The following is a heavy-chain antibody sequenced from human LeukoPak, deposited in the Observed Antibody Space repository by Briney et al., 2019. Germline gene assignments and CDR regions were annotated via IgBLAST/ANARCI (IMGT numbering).Heavy chain of an antibody. Sequence: PSETLSLTCTVSGGSISSGGYYWSWIRQHPGKGLEWIGYIYYSGSTYYNPSLKSRVTISVDTSKNQFSLKLSSVTAADTAVYYCAIGHMIVVVNWFDPWGQGTLVTVSS. CDR3: AIGHMIVVVNWFDP. V-gene: IGHV4-31*03. D-gene: IGHD3-22*01. CDR1: GGSISSGGYY. J-gene: IGHJ5*02. CDR2: IYYSGST.